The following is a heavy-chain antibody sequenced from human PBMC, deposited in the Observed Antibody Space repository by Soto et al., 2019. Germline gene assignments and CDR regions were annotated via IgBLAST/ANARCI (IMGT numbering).Heavy chain of an antibody. D-gene: IGHD2-2*01. Sequence: GGSLRLSCAASGFTFSSYAMSWVRQAPGKGLEWVSAISGSGGSTYYADSVKGRFTISRDNSKNTLYLQMNSLRAEDTAVYYCATYQLGILYYYYYGMDVWGQGTTVNVSS. CDR1: GFTFSSYA. J-gene: IGHJ6*02. V-gene: IGHV3-23*01. CDR3: ATYQLGILYYYYYGMDV. CDR2: ISGSGGST.